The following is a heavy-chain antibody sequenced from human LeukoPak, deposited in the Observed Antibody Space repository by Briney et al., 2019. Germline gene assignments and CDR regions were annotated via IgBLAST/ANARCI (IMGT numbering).Heavy chain of an antibody. CDR3: ARDSIYSGSFSSFDL. CDR1: GFTFSSYW. CDR2: IKQDGSEK. D-gene: IGHD1-26*01. Sequence: GGSLRLSCAASGFTFSSYWMSLVRQAPGKGLEWVANIKQDGSEKYYVDSVKGRFTISRDNAKNSLYLQMNSLRAEDTAVYYCARDSIYSGSFSSFDLWGQGTLVTVSS. V-gene: IGHV3-7*01. J-gene: IGHJ4*02.